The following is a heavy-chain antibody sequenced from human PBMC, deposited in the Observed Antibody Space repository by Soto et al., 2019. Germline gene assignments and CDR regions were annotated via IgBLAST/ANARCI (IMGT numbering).Heavy chain of an antibody. V-gene: IGHV4-34*01. D-gene: IGHD2-15*01. Sequence: PSETLSLTCAVYGGSFSGYYWTWIRQPPGTGLEWIGEINHSGSTNYNPSLKSRVTISVDTSKNQFSLKLTSVTAADTAVYYCATATTDIYSLSWRDGSLVPGSS. CDR3: ATATTDIYSLS. CDR1: GGSFSGYY. CDR2: INHSGST. J-gene: IGHJ5*01.